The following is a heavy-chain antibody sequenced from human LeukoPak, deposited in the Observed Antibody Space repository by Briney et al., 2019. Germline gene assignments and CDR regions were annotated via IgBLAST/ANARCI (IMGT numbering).Heavy chain of an antibody. Sequence: GGSLRLSCAASGFIFSSYAMSWVRQAPGKGLQWVSAISGSGGSTYYADSVKGRFTISRDNSKNTLYLQMNSLRAEDTAVYYCANYGEYCSSTSCRPYYYYGMDVWGKGTTVTVSS. J-gene: IGHJ6*04. D-gene: IGHD2-2*01. CDR3: ANYGEYCSSTSCRPYYYYGMDV. CDR1: GFIFSSYA. V-gene: IGHV3-23*01. CDR2: ISGSGGST.